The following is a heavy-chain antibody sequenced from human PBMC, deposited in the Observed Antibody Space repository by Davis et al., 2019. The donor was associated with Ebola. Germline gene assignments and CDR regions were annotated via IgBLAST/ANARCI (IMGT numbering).Heavy chain of an antibody. CDR3: ARAGHYDFWSGYYYYYYGMDV. J-gene: IGHJ6*02. CDR2: IYYSGST. CDR1: GGSFSGYY. D-gene: IGHD3-3*01. V-gene: IGHV4-59*01. Sequence: SQTLSLTCAVYGGSFSGYYWSWIRQPPGKGLEWIGYIYYSGSTNYNPSLKSRVTISVDTSKNQFSLKLSSVTAADTAVYYCARAGHYDFWSGYYYYYYGMDVWGQGTTVTVSS.